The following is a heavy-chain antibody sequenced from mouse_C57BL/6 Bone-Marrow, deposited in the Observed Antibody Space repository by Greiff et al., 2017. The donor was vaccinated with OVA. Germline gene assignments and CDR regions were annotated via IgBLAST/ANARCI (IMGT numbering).Heavy chain of an antibody. Sequence: EVQRVESGGDLVKPGGSLKLSCAASGFTFSSYGMSWVRQTPDKRLEWVATISSGGSYTYYPDSVKGRFTISRDNAKNTLYLQMSSLKSEDTAMYCCARRLRLPLLNFDVWGTGTTVTVSS. V-gene: IGHV5-6*01. D-gene: IGHD3-2*02. CDR1: GFTFSSYG. CDR3: ARRLRLPLLNFDV. CDR2: ISSGGSYT. J-gene: IGHJ1*03.